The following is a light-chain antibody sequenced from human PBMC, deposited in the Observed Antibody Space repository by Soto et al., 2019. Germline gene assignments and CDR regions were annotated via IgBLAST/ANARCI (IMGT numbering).Light chain of an antibody. Sequence: EIVMTQSPATLSVSPGERATLSCRASQSVSSNLAWYQHKPGQAPRLLIYGASTRATGIPARFSGSGSGTEFTLTISSLQAEDFAVYHCQQYKNWPRTFGQGTKVDIK. CDR2: GAS. CDR1: QSVSSN. CDR3: QQYKNWPRT. V-gene: IGKV3D-15*01. J-gene: IGKJ1*01.